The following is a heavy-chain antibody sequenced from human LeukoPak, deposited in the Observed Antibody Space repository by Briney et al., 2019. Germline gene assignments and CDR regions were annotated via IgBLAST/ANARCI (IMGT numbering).Heavy chain of an antibody. CDR1: GYTFTSYY. CDR3: ARVAAADITFDY. Sequence: ASVKVSCKASGYTFTSYYMHWVRQAPGQGLEWMGWINPNSGGTNYAQKFQGRVTMTRDTSISTAYMELSRLRSDDTAVYYCARVAAADITFDYWGQGTLVTVSS. CDR2: INPNSGGT. J-gene: IGHJ4*02. D-gene: IGHD6-13*01. V-gene: IGHV1-2*02.